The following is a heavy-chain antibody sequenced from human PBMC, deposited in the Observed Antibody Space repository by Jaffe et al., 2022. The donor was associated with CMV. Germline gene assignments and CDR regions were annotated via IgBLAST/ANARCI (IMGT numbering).Heavy chain of an antibody. Sequence: QVQLVESGGGVVQPGRSLRLSCAASGFTFSSYGMHWVRQAPGKGLEWVAVIWYDGSNKYYADSVKGRFTISRDNSKNTLYLQMNSLRAEDTAVYYCARDGVVGSWAGIDYWGQGTLVTVSS. V-gene: IGHV3-33*08. CDR1: GFTFSSYG. CDR3: ARDGVVGSWAGIDY. J-gene: IGHJ4*02. CDR2: IWYDGSNK. D-gene: IGHD2-15*01.